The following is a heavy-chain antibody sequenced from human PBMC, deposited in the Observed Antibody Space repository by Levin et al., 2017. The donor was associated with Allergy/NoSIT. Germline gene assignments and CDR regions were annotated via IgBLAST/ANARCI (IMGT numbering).Heavy chain of an antibody. CDR2: IYYSGST. CDR3: AREEAAAHFDY. Sequence: SQTLSLPCTVSGGSIRSYYWSWIRQPPGKGLEWIGYIYYSGSTNYNPSLKSRVTISVDTSKNQFSLKLSSVTAADTAVYYCAREEAAAHFDYWGQGTLVTVSS. V-gene: IGHV4-59*01. J-gene: IGHJ4*02. D-gene: IGHD2-15*01. CDR1: GGSIRSYY.